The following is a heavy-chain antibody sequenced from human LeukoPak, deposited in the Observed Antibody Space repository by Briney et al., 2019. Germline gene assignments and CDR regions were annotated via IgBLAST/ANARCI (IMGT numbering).Heavy chain of an antibody. CDR1: GFTFSSYA. V-gene: IGHV3-23*01. J-gene: IGHJ6*03. CDR2: ISGSGGST. D-gene: IGHD6-19*01. Sequence: PGGSLRLSCAASGFTFSSYAMSWVRQAPGKGLEWVPAISGSGGSTYYADSVKGRFTISRDNSKNTLYLQMNSLRAEDTAVYYCAKGGSGWPDYYYYMDVWGKGTTVTVSS. CDR3: AKGGSGWPDYYYYMDV.